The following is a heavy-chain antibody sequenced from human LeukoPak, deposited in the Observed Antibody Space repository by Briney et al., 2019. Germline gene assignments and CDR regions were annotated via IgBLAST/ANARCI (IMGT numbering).Heavy chain of an antibody. V-gene: IGHV1-69*01. Sequence: GASVKVSCKASGGTFSSYAISWVRQAPGQGLEWMGGIIPIFGTANYAQKFRGRVTITLDGSTSTAYMELSSLRSEDTAVYYCASRIAAAGTPDYWGQGTLVTVSS. J-gene: IGHJ4*02. CDR2: IIPIFGTA. D-gene: IGHD6-13*01. CDR3: ASRIAAAGTPDY. CDR1: GGTFSSYA.